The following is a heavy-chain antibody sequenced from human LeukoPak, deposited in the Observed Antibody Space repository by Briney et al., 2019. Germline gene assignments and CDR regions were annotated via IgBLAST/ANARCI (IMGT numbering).Heavy chain of an antibody. CDR3: AKAGCTSTSCYSNC. V-gene: IGHV3-23*01. J-gene: IGHJ4*02. Sequence: GGSLRLSCAASGFTFSSYATNWVRPAPGKGLEWVSGISGSGGGTYYADSVKGRFTISRDDSKSTMYLQMNSLRAGDTAVYYCAKAGCTSTSCYSNCWGQGTLVTVSS. CDR2: ISGSGGGT. CDR1: GFTFSSYA. D-gene: IGHD2-2*01.